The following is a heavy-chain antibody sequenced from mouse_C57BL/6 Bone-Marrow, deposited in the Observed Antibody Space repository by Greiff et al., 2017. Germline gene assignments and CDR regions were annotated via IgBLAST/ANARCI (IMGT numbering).Heavy chain of an antibody. Sequence: VQLQQPGAELVKPGASVKMSCKASGYTFTSYWITWVKQRPGQGLEWIGDIYPGSGSTNYNEKFKSKATLTVDTSSSTAYMQLSSLTSEDSAVYYCARASDGYYYAMDCWGQGTSVTVSS. CDR2: IYPGSGST. D-gene: IGHD2-3*01. V-gene: IGHV1-55*01. J-gene: IGHJ4*01. CDR3: ARASDGYYYAMDC. CDR1: GYTFTSYW.